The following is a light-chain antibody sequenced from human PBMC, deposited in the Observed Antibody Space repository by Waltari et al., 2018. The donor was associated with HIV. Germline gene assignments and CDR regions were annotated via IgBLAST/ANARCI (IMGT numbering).Light chain of an antibody. V-gene: IGLV3-1*01. CDR3: QTWDSNIL. CDR1: KLWDKY. J-gene: IGLJ2*01. CDR2: QDD. Sequence: SYELTQPPSVSVSPGQTASLTCSGDKLWDKYACWYQQKPGQSPVLVIYQDDKRPSGIPERFSGSNSGNTATLTISGTQAMDEADYYCQTWDSNILFGGGTKLTVL.